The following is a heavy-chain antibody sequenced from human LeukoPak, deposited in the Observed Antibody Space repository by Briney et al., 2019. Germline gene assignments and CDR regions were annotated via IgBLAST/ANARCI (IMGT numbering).Heavy chain of an antibody. CDR1: GGSISSYY. V-gene: IGHV4-4*07. CDR3: ARSSGQIWFGVWYYFDY. J-gene: IGHJ4*02. CDR2: IYTSGST. D-gene: IGHD3-10*01. Sequence: KSSETLSLTCTVSGGSISSYYWSWIRQPAGKGLEWIGRIYTSGSTNYNPPLKSRVTMSVDTSKNQFSLKLSSVTAADTAVYYCARSSGQIWFGVWYYFDYWGQGTLVTVSS.